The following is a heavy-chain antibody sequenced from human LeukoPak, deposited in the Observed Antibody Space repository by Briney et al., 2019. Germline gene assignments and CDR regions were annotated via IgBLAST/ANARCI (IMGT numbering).Heavy chain of an antibody. D-gene: IGHD2-8*02. CDR2: ISYDGSNK. CDR3: AKGSTYVVYYFDY. CDR1: GFMFIGYG. V-gene: IGHV3-30*18. Sequence: PGGSLRLSCEASGFMFIGYGMHWVRQTPGGGLEWVAVISYDGSNKYYADSVKGRFTISRDNSKNTLYLQMNSLRAEDTAVYYCAKGSTYVVYYFDYWGQGTLVTVSS. J-gene: IGHJ4*02.